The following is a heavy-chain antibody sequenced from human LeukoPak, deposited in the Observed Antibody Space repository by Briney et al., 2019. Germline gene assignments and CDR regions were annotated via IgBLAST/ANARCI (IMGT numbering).Heavy chain of an antibody. CDR1: GYTFTSYG. Sequence: ASVKVSCKASGYTFTSYGISWVRQAPGQGLEWMGWISAYNGNTNYAQKLQGRVTMTTDTSTSTAYMELRSLRSDDTAVYYCARDYGGSSESEFGEYGMDVWGQGTTVTVSS. CDR2: ISAYNGNT. CDR3: ARDYGGSSESEFGEYGMDV. J-gene: IGHJ6*02. D-gene: IGHD4-23*01. V-gene: IGHV1-18*01.